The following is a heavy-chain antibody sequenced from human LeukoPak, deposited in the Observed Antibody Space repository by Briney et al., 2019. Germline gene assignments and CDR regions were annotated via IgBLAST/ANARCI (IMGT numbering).Heavy chain of an antibody. CDR1: GFTVNSNY. CDR2: IYSGDNT. Sequence: GGSLRLSCAASGFTVNSNYMSWVRQAPGKGLEWVSVIYSGDNTYYADSVKGRFTVSRDTSKNTVYLRMNSLRAEDTAVYYCARGPYGNPLGYWGQGTLVTVSS. J-gene: IGHJ4*02. D-gene: IGHD4-23*01. V-gene: IGHV3-53*01. CDR3: ARGPYGNPLGY.